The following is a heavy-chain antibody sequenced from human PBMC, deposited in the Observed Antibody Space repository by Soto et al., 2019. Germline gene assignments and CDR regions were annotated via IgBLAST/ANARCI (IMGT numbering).Heavy chain of an antibody. CDR3: ARGARWLQFRPFGYAFDI. J-gene: IGHJ3*02. V-gene: IGHV1-69*02. CDR2: IIPILGIA. D-gene: IGHD5-12*01. CDR1: GGTFSSYT. Sequence: QVQLVQSGAEVKKPGSSVKVSCKASGGTFSSYTISWVRQAPGQGLEWMGRIIPILGIANYAQKFQGRVTITADKSTSTAYMELSSLRSEDTAVYYCARGARWLQFRPFGYAFDIWGQGTMVTVSS.